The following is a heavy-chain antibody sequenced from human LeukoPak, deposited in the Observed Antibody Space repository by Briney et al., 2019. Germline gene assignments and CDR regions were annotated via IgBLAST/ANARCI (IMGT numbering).Heavy chain of an antibody. CDR2: IYYNGNT. Sequence: SETLSLTCSVSGDSIASNIYYWGWIRQPPGKGLEWIANIYYNGNTYYNPSLKSRASVSVDTSNNQFSLRLTSVTAADTAVYYCARVTAVETFNPMRRQRVSPEPYYFGSWGQGTLVTVSS. D-gene: IGHD4-23*01. CDR1: GDSIASNIYY. J-gene: IGHJ4*02. CDR3: ARVTAVETFNPMRRQRVSPEPYYFGS. V-gene: IGHV4-39*01.